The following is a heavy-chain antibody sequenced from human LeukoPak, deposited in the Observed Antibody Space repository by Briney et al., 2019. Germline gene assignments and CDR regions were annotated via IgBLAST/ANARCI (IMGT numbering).Heavy chain of an antibody. CDR2: ISYDGSNK. Sequence: GGSLRLSCAASVFTFSTYAMHWVRQAPGKGLEWVAVISYDGSNKYYADSVKGRFTISRDNSKNTLYLQMNSLRAEDTAVYYCARDKSYYDSSGPLGDWGQGTLVTVSS. J-gene: IGHJ4*02. CDR3: ARDKSYYDSSGPLGD. D-gene: IGHD3-22*01. CDR1: VFTFSTYA. V-gene: IGHV3-30*19.